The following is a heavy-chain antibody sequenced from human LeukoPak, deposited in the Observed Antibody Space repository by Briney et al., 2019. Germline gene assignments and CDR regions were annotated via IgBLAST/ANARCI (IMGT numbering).Heavy chain of an antibody. V-gene: IGHV3-30*01. D-gene: IGHD3-3*01. J-gene: IGHJ5*02. CDR1: GFTFSSYA. CDR2: ISYDGSNK. CDR3: ARDPSKYYDFWSGYEKNWFDP. Sequence: GGSPRLSCAASGFTFSSYAMHWVRQAPGKGLEWVAVISYDGSNKYYADSVKGRFTISRDNSKNTLYLQMNSLRAEDTAVYYCARDPSKYYDFWSGYEKNWFDPWGQGTLVTVSS.